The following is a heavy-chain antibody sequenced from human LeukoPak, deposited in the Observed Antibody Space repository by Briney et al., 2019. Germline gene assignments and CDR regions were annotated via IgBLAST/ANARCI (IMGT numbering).Heavy chain of an antibody. Sequence: SETLSLTCTVSGGSISSYYWSWIRQPPGKGLEWIGYIYYSGSTNYNPSLKSRVTISVDTSKNQFSLKLSSVTAADTAVYYCAREDPGRVFDYWGQGTLVTVSS. CDR3: AREDPGRVFDY. V-gene: IGHV4-59*01. CDR2: IYYSGST. J-gene: IGHJ4*02. CDR1: GGSISSYY.